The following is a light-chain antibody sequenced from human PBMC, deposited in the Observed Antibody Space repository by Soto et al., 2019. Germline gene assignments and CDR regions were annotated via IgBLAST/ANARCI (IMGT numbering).Light chain of an antibody. CDR3: QQYGSSPWT. CDR2: GAS. V-gene: IGKV3-20*01. J-gene: IGKJ1*01. Sequence: ESELTQSPGTLSLSPGERATLSCRASQSVTRNYLAWYQQKPGQAPRLLIYGASSRATGTPDSFSGSGSGTDFTLTISRLEPEDFAVYYCQQYGSSPWTFGQGTKVDIK. CDR1: QSVTRNY.